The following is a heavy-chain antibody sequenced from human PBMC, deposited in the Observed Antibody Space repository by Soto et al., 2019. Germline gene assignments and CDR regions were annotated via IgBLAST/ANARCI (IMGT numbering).Heavy chain of an antibody. CDR1: GFTFSSYG. J-gene: IGHJ4*02. CDR2: ISYDGSNK. CDR3: ASSGYYDFWSGYYASNFDY. Sequence: ESGGGVVQPGRSLRLSCAASGFTFSSYGMHWVRQAPGKGLEWVAVISYDGSNKYYADSVKGRFTISRDNSKNTLYLQMNSLRAEDTAVYYCASSGYYDFWSGYYASNFDYWGQGTLVTVSS. V-gene: IGHV3-30*03. D-gene: IGHD3-3*01.